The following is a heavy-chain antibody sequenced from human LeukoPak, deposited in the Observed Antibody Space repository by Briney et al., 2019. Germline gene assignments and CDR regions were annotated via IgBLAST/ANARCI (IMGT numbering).Heavy chain of an antibody. J-gene: IGHJ5*02. CDR1: GYTYTSYA. CDR2: INAGNGNT. V-gene: IGHV1-3*01. Sequence: ASVKVSCKASGYTYTSYAMHWVRQAPGQRLEWMGWINAGNGNTKYSQKFQGRVTITRDTSASTAYMELSSLRSEDTAVYYCASSLRVCSGGSCYPPQYNWFDPWGQGTLVTVSS. CDR3: ASSLRVCSGGSCYPPQYNWFDP. D-gene: IGHD2-15*01.